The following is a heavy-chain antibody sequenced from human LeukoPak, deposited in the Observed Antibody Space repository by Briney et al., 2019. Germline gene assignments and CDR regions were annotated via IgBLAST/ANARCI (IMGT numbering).Heavy chain of an antibody. Sequence: ASVKVSCKTSGYTFTSYYMHWVRQAPGQGLEWMGWVNPTSGGTNYAQKFQGSVTMTRDTSISTAYMELSRLRSDDTAVYYCARVYYYYDSSGILTLYFDYGGQGTLVSVSS. CDR2: VNPTSGGT. V-gene: IGHV1-2*02. CDR3: ARVYYYYDSSGILTLYFDY. CDR1: GYTFTSYY. D-gene: IGHD3-22*01. J-gene: IGHJ4*02.